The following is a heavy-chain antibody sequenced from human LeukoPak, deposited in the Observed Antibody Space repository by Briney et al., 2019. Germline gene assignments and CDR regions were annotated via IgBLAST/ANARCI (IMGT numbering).Heavy chain of an antibody. V-gene: IGHV3-23*01. CDR2: ISGSGGST. CDR1: GFTFSSYA. J-gene: IGHJ4*02. Sequence: GGSLRLSCAASGFTFSSYAMSWVRQAPGKGLEWVSAISGSGGSTYYADSVKGRFTISRDNSKNTLYLQMNSLRAEDTAVYYCARLTYYYDSSGYLVYFDYWGQGTLVTVSS. D-gene: IGHD3-22*01. CDR3: ARLTYYYDSSGYLVYFDY.